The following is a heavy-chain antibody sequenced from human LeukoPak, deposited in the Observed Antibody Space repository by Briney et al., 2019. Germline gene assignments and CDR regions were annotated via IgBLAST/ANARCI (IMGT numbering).Heavy chain of an antibody. J-gene: IGHJ5*02. Sequence: ASVKVSCKASGYTFTGYYMHWVRQAPGQGLEWMGWINPNSGGTNYAQKFQGRVTMTRDTSISTAYMELSRLRSDDTAVYYCARVGRRFGVVNWFDPWGQGTLVTVSS. V-gene: IGHV1-2*02. D-gene: IGHD3-3*01. CDR2: INPNSGGT. CDR1: GYTFTGYY. CDR3: ARVGRRFGVVNWFDP.